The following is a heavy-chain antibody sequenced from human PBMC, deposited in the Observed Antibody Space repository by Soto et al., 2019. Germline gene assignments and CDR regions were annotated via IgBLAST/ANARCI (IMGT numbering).Heavy chain of an antibody. J-gene: IGHJ4*02. V-gene: IGHV3-30-3*01. D-gene: IGHD5-18*01. CDR3: ARDQGPWDTAMVVDY. Sequence: QVQLVESGGGVVQPGRSLRLSCAASGFTFSSYAMHWVRQAPGKGLEWVAVISYDGSNKYYADSVKGRFTISRDNSKNTLYLQMNSLRADDTAVDYCARDQGPWDTAMVVDYWGQGTLVTVSS. CDR2: ISYDGSNK. CDR1: GFTFSSYA.